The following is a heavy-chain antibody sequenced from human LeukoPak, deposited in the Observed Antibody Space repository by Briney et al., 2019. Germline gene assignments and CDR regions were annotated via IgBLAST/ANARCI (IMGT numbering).Heavy chain of an antibody. CDR2: ISSSGDNT. D-gene: IGHD6-19*01. Sequence: GGSLRLSCAASGFTFSNNAMSWVRQAPGKGLEWVSSISSSGDNTHYADSVKGRFTISRDNSKDTLYLQMSTLRAEDTAIYYCARRGWLVNFDYWGQGTLVTVSS. J-gene: IGHJ4*02. V-gene: IGHV3-23*01. CDR3: ARRGWLVNFDY. CDR1: GFTFSNNA.